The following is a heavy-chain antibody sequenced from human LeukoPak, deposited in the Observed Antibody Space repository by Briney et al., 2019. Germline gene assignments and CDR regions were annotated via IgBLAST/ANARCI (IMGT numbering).Heavy chain of an antibody. V-gene: IGHV3-30-3*01. J-gene: IGHJ4*02. CDR1: GFTFSSYA. CDR3: ASRITIFGVVIDY. CDR2: ISYDGSNK. Sequence: GRSLRLSCAASGFTFSSYAMHWVRQAPGKGLEWVAVISYDGSNKYYADSVKGRFTISRDNSKNTLYLQMNSLRAEDTAVYYCASRITIFGVVIDYWGQGTLVTVSS. D-gene: IGHD3-3*01.